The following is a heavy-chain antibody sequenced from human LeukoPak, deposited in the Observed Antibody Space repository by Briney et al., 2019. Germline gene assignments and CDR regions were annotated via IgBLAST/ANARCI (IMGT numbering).Heavy chain of an antibody. CDR2: IYYSGST. CDR1: GGSISSYY. D-gene: IGHD3-9*01. J-gene: IGHJ5*02. CDR3: ARGHDILTGHNWFDP. Sequence: SETLSLTCTVSGGSISSYYWSWIRQHPGKGLEWIGYIYYSGSTYYNPSLKSRVTISVDTSKNQFSLKLSSVTAADTAVYYCARGHDILTGHNWFDPWGQGTLVTVSS. V-gene: IGHV4-59*06.